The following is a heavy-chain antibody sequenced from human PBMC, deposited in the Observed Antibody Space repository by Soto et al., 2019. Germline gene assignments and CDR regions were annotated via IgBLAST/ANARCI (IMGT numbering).Heavy chain of an antibody. CDR2: ISYDGSNK. J-gene: IGHJ6*01. V-gene: IGHV3-30-3*01. CDR1: GFTFSSYA. CDR3: ARDPAPKFAVATLWYYYYGMDV. Sequence: QVQLVESGGGVVQPGRSLRLSCAASGFTFSSYAMHWVRQAPGKGLEWVAVISYDGSNKYYADSVKGRFTISRDNSKNTLYLQMNSLRAEDTAVYYCARDPAPKFAVATLWYYYYGMDVW. D-gene: IGHD5-12*01.